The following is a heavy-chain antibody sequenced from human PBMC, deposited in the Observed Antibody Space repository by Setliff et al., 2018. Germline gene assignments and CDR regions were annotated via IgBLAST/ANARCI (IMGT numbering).Heavy chain of an antibody. Sequence: SETLSLTCTVSGFSISSSNYYWGWIRQPPGKGLERIGSINYSGKTYYNPSLRSRLTISVDTSENQFSLKLSSVPAADTAVYYCARNNTGLNTFDYWGQGTLVTVSS. CDR1: GFSISSSNYY. J-gene: IGHJ4*02. V-gene: IGHV4-39*01. CDR2: INYSGKT. CDR3: ARNNTGLNTFDY. D-gene: IGHD2-8*02.